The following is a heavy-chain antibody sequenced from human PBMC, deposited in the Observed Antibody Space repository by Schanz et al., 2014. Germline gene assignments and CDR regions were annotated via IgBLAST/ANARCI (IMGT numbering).Heavy chain of an antibody. J-gene: IGHJ4*02. CDR2: INTGSGDT. Sequence: QVHLVQSGAEAKRPGASVQVSCKASEYSFTSYSMHRVRQAPGQRLEWLGWINTGSGDTKYSQNFQGRVTITSDTSASTAYMELSSLRSEDTAVYSCARGIGGFGANNDFDYGGQGTLVTVSS. V-gene: IGHV1-3*04. D-gene: IGHD2-15*01. CDR3: ARGIGGFGANNDFDY. CDR1: EYSFTSYS.